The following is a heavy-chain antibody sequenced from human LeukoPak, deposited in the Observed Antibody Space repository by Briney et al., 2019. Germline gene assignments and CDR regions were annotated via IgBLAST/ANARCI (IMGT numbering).Heavy chain of an antibody. V-gene: IGHV3-30*10. CDR3: ARDSVWQVDLSPDDAFDI. Sequence: GRTPRLSCAASVFTFSRYSMHWVPQAPGKGLECGAVIAYDGKNKNHTDTVKGRFSISRDTSKNTLYLQMTGLRPEDTAVYYRARDSVWQVDLSPDDAFDIWGQGTMVTVSS. D-gene: IGHD5-12*01. CDR1: VFTFSRYS. J-gene: IGHJ3*02. CDR2: IAYDGKNK.